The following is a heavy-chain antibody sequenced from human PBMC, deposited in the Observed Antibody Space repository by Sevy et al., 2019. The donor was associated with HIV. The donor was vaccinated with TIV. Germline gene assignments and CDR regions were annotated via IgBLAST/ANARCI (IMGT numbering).Heavy chain of an antibody. CDR2: IGGSGGST. CDR1: GFTFSSYA. V-gene: IGHV3-23*01. J-gene: IGHJ3*02. D-gene: IGHD3-22*01. Sequence: GGSLRLSCAASGFTFSSYAMSWVRQAPGKGLEWVSAIGGSGGSTYYADSVKGRFTTSRDNAKNTLYLQMNSLRAEDTAVYYCAKDGDYYDSRDAFDIWGQGTMVTVSS. CDR3: AKDGDYYDSRDAFDI.